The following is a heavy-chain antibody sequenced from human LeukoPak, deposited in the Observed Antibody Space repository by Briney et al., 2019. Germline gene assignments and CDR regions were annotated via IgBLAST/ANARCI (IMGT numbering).Heavy chain of an antibody. CDR3: AISRYSGTSLDY. D-gene: IGHD1-26*01. Sequence: PGGSLRLSCAASGFTFTSYWMHWVRQAPGKGLVWVSRINSDGGTTTYADSVKGRFTISRDNARNTLYLQMNSLRIEDTAVYYCAISRYSGTSLDYWGQGSLVTAPS. CDR2: INSDGGTT. CDR1: GFTFTSYW. V-gene: IGHV3-74*01. J-gene: IGHJ4*02.